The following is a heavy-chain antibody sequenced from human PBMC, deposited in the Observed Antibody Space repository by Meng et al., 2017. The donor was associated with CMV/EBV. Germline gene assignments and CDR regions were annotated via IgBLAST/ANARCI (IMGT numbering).Heavy chain of an antibody. CDR2: IHHSGNT. CDR3: ARVRYCDSSACYQWYDF. Sequence: SETLSLTCTVSGYSISSGYYCGWIRQPPGKELEWIGSIHHSGNTYYNPSLKSRVTISIDTSKNQFSLKLSSVTAADTAVYYCARVRYCDSSACYQWYDFWGQGTLVTVSS. CDR1: GYSISSGYY. D-gene: IGHD2-2*01. V-gene: IGHV4-38-2*02. J-gene: IGHJ4*02.